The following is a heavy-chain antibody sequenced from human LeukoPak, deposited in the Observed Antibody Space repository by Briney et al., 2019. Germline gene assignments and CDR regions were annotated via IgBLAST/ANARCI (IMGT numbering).Heavy chain of an antibody. CDR2: ISGSGGST. V-gene: IGHV3-23*01. D-gene: IGHD3-10*01. Sequence: TGGSLRLSCAASGFTFSSYAMSWVRQAPGKGLEWVSAISGSGGSTYYADSVKGRFTISRDNSKNTLYLQMNSLRAEDTAVYYCAKDPGVLLWFGELSIWGQGTLVTVSS. CDR3: AKDPGVLLWFGELSI. CDR1: GFTFSSYA. J-gene: IGHJ4*02.